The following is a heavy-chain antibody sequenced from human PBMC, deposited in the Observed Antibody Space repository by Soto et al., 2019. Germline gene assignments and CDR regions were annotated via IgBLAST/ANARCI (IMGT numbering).Heavy chain of an antibody. V-gene: IGHV5-10-1*01. J-gene: IGHJ4*02. CDR1: GYSFTSYW. CDR3: ARFSVDTAMVTFSPYYFDY. Sequence: GESLKISCKGSGYSFTSYWISWVRQMPGKGLEWMGRIDPSDSYTNYSPSFQGHVTISADKSISTAYLQWSSLKASDTAMYYCARFSVDTAMVTFSPYYFDYWGQGTLVTVSS. CDR2: IDPSDSYT. D-gene: IGHD5-18*01.